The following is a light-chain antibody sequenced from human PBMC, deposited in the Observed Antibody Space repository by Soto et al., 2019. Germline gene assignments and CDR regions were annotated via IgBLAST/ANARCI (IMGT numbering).Light chain of an antibody. J-gene: IGLJ1*01. CDR3: CSFAGNYIYV. CDR1: SSDVGGYNY. CDR2: DVS. V-gene: IGLV2-11*01. Sequence: VLTQPRSVSGSPGQSVTISCTGTSSDVGGYNYVSWYLQHPGKAPKVMIYDVSKRPSGVPDRFSGSKSGNTASLTISGLQSEDEADYYCCSFAGNYIYVFGTGTKVTVL.